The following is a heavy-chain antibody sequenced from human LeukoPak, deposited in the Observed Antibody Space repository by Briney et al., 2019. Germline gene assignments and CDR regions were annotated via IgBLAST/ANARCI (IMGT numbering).Heavy chain of an antibody. CDR3: AKDISEARDYFDY. Sequence: GGSLRRSCAASGFTFSSYAMSWVRQAPGKGLEWVSAISGNGGSTYYADSVKGRFTISRDNSKNTLSLQMNSLRAEDTAVYYCAKDISEARDYFDYWGQGTLVTVSS. CDR2: ISGNGGST. J-gene: IGHJ4*02. V-gene: IGHV3-23*01. CDR1: GFTFSSYA.